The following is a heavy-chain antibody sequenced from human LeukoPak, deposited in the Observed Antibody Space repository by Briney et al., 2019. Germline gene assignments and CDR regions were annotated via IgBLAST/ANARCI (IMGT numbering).Heavy chain of an antibody. CDR3: ARGRAIDI. J-gene: IGHJ3*02. CDR2: IKPDDSEI. CDR1: GFTFTNNW. V-gene: IGHV3-7*04. Sequence: GGSLRLSCAASGFTFTNNWMTWVRQVPGKGLEWVANIKPDDSEIYYVASVKGRFTISRDNAKNSVFLQMNSLRVEDTAIYYCARGRAIDIWGRGTMVTVSS.